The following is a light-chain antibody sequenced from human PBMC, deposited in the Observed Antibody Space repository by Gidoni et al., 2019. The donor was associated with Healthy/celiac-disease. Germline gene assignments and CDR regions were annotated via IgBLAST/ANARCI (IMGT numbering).Light chain of an antibody. CDR1: QSVSSN. Sequence: EIVMTQSPATLSVSPGERATLSCRASQSVSSNLAWYQQKPGQAPRLLIYGASTRATGIPARLSGSGSGTEFTLTISSLQSEVFAVYYCQHLGTFGQGTKVEIK. V-gene: IGKV3-15*01. CDR2: GAS. CDR3: QHLGT. J-gene: IGKJ1*01.